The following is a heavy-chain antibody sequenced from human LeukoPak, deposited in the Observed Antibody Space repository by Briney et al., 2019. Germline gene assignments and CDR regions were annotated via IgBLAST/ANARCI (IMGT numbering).Heavy chain of an antibody. CDR1: GASISSYY. V-gene: IGHV4-59*08. CDR3: ARIKTTVTTVYFDL. Sequence: SETLSLTCTVSGASISSYYWSWVRQPPGKGLEWIGFIYYSGSTNYNPSLKSRATISVDTSKNQFSLKLSSVTAADTAVYYCARIKTTVTTVYFDLWGRGTLVTVSS. CDR2: IYYSGST. J-gene: IGHJ2*01. D-gene: IGHD4-17*01.